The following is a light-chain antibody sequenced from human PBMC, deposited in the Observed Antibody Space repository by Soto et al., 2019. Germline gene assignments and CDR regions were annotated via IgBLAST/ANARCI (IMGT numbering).Light chain of an antibody. Sequence: EIVLTQSPGTLSLSPGERATLSCRASQSVSNSFLAWYQQKPGQAPRLLIYAASSRATGIPDRFSGSGSGTDFTLAISRLEADDFAVYFCQQYGSSPPSTFVQGTRLEIK. CDR1: QSVSNSF. J-gene: IGKJ5*01. CDR2: AAS. CDR3: QQYGSSPPST. V-gene: IGKV3-20*01.